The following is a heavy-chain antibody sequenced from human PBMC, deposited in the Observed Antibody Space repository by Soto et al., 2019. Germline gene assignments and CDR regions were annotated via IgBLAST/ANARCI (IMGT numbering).Heavy chain of an antibody. CDR1: GFTFSSYA. CDR2: ISGSGGSK. V-gene: IGHV3-23*01. J-gene: IGHJ4*02. D-gene: IGHD2-15*01. CDR3: SKVGVLGGNFDY. Sequence: GGSLRLSCAASGFTFSSYAMSWVRQAPGKGLEWVSAISGSGGSKYYADSVKGRFTISRDNSKNTLYLQMNSLRAEDTAVEYCSKVGVLGGNFDYWGQGTLVTVSS.